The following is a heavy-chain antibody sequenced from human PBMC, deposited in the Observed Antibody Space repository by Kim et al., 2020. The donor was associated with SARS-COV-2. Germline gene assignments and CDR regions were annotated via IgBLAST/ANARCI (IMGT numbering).Heavy chain of an antibody. J-gene: IGHJ5*02. V-gene: IGHV4-4*02. D-gene: IGHD3-10*01. CDR1: GGSITSTNW. CDR2: VFHTGST. CDR3: GRQYYYGSGNYFPYNWIDP. Sequence: SETLSLTCDVSGGSITSTNWWTWVRQPPGKGLEWIGEVFHTGSTNYNPSLTTRVTMSLDTSKNQFSLNLTSFTAADTAVYYCGRQYYYGSGNYFPYNWIDPWGQGILVTVSS.